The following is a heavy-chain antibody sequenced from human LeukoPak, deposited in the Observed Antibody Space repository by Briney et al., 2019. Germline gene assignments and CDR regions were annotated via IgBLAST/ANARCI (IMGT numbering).Heavy chain of an antibody. CDR1: GYTFTDYY. V-gene: IGHV1-2*02. J-gene: IGHJ4*02. D-gene: IGHD1-26*01. Sequence: GASVTVSCKASGYTFTDYYIHWVRQAPGQGLELMAWINPKSGGTHYAQKFQGRVTMTRDTSINTVYMELSRLRSDDTAVYYCARGRDSGSYTYYFDYWGQGTLVTISS. CDR2: INPKSGGT. CDR3: ARGRDSGSYTYYFDY.